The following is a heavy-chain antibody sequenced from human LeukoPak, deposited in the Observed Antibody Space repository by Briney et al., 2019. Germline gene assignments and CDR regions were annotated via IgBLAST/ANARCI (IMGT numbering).Heavy chain of an antibody. CDR3: ASQGDYGDYRPLY. V-gene: IGHV3-21*01. Sequence: GGSLRLSCAASGFTFSSYSMNWVRQAPGKGLEWVSSISSSSSYIYYADSVKGRFTISRDNAKNSLYLQMNSLRAEDTAVYYCASQGDYGDYRPLYWGQGTLVTVSS. CDR1: GFTFSSYS. J-gene: IGHJ4*02. D-gene: IGHD4-17*01. CDR2: ISSSSSYI.